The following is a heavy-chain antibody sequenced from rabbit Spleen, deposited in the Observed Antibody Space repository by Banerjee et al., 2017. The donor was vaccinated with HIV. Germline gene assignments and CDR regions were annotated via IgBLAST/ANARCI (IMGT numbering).Heavy chain of an antibody. J-gene: IGHJ6*01. CDR1: GFSFSNKAV. Sequence: EQLVESGGGLVKPEGSLTLTCKASGFSFSNKAVMCWVRQAPGRGLEWIGCINAVTGKAVYASWAKGRFTFSKAASTTVTLQMTSLTGADTATYFCARELDGVIGWNFGWWGPGTRGSVS. V-gene: IGHV1S45*01. CDR3: ARELDGVIGWNFGW. D-gene: IGHD4-1*01. CDR2: INAVTGKA.